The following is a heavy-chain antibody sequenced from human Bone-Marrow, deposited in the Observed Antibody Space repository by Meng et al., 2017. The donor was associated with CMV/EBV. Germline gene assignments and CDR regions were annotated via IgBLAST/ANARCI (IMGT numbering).Heavy chain of an antibody. D-gene: IGHD2-15*01. CDR1: GFTFSNAW. CDR2: IKDDGKTT. J-gene: IGHJ4*02. V-gene: IGHV3-15*01. Sequence: GGSLRLSCAASGFTFSNAWMSWVRQAPTKGLEWVGRIKDDGKTTDFAAPVTGRFSMSRDDSKNTVYLQMNSLKTEDTGVYFCAGDVAELGGGEFDYWGQGTLVTVSS. CDR3: AGDVAELGGGEFDY.